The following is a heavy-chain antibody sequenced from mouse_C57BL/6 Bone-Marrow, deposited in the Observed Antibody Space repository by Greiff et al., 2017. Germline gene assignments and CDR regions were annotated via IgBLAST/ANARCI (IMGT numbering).Heavy chain of an antibody. D-gene: IGHD1-1*01. CDR1: GFNFKGYY. Sequence: VQLQQSGAELVKPGASVKLSCTASGFNFKGYYMTWVKQRTEQGLEWIGRIDPEDGGTKYAPKFQGKATITADTSSNTAYLHLSSLTSEDTAVYYCARFLRDYWGQGTLVTVSA. J-gene: IGHJ3*01. CDR3: ARFLRDY. V-gene: IGHV14-2*01. CDR2: IDPEDGGT.